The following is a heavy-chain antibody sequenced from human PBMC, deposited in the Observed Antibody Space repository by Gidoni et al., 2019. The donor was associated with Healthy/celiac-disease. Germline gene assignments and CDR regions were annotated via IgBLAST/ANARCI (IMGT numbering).Heavy chain of an antibody. D-gene: IGHD5-18*01. J-gene: IGHJ4*02. CDR2: ISISSSYI. CDR1: GLTFRSYS. Sequence: EVQLVESGGGLVRPGGSLRLSGAASGLTFRSYSMTWVRQAPGKGLEWVSSISISSSYIYYADSVKGRFTISRDNAKNSLYLQMNSLRAEDTAVYYCARDCLVAGVERIQLWLPEIFDYWGQGTLVTVSS. CDR3: ARDCLVAGVERIQLWLPEIFDY. V-gene: IGHV3-21*01.